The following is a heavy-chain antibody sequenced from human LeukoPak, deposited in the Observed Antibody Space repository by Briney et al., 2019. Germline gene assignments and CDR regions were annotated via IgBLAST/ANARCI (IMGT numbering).Heavy chain of an antibody. V-gene: IGHV4-34*01. Sequence: SETLSLTCAVYGGSFSGYYWSWIRQPPGKGLEWIGEINHSGSTNYNPSLKSRVTISVDTSKNQFSLKLSSVTAADTAVYYCARESNYDFWSGYYYGMDVWGQGTTVTVSS. J-gene: IGHJ6*02. CDR1: GGSFSGYY. D-gene: IGHD3-3*01. CDR2: INHSGST. CDR3: ARESNYDFWSGYYYGMDV.